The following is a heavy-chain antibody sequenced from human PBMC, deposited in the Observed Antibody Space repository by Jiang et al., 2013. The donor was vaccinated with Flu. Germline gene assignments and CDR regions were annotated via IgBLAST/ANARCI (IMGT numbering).Heavy chain of an antibody. V-gene: IGHV4-59*01. J-gene: IGHJ3*02. D-gene: IGHD2-2*03. Sequence: EWIGYIYYSGRHQLQPLPSKSRVTISVDTSKNQFSLKLSSVTAADTAVYYCARDGSHDDAFDIWGQGTMVTVSS. CDR3: ARDGSHDDAFDI. CDR2: IYYSGRH.